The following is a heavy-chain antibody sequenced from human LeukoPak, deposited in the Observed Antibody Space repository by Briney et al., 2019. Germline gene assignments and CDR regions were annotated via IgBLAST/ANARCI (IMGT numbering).Heavy chain of an antibody. Sequence: ASVKVSCKTSGYIFAHNGISWVRQAPGQGPEWMGWISAYNGDTNYAQNFQGRVTMTRDTSTSTVYMELRSLRSDDTAVYYCATLNTVAGFDYWGQGTLVTVSS. D-gene: IGHD6-19*01. CDR3: ATLNTVAGFDY. J-gene: IGHJ4*02. CDR2: ISAYNGDT. CDR1: GYIFAHNG. V-gene: IGHV1-18*01.